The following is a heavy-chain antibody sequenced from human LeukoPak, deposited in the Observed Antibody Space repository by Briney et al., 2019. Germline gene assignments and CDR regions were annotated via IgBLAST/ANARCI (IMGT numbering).Heavy chain of an antibody. Sequence: ASVKVSCKASGYTFTSYAMHWVRQAPGQRLEWMGWINAGNGNTKSSQKFQGRVTITRDTSASTAYMELSSLRSEDTAVYYCARVRSPGVLDYWGQGTLVTVSS. CDR2: INAGNGNT. CDR3: ARVRSPGVLDY. CDR1: GYTFTSYA. D-gene: IGHD3-10*01. J-gene: IGHJ4*02. V-gene: IGHV1-3*01.